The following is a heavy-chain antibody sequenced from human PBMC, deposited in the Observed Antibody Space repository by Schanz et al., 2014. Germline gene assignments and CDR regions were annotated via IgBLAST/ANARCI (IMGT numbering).Heavy chain of an antibody. D-gene: IGHD3-3*01. Sequence: TGLEWVSHISGSSIHKNYADSVKGRFSISRDNGETSVYLQINSLRVEDTAVYYCARFLARYQYYGVDVWGQGTTVIVSS. V-gene: IGHV3-11*03. CDR3: ARFLARYQYYGVDV. J-gene: IGHJ6*02. CDR2: ISGSSIHK.